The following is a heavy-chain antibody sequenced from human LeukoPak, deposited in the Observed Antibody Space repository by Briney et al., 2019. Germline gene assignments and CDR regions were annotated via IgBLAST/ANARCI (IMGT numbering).Heavy chain of an antibody. CDR1: GFTVSTNY. V-gene: IGHV3-66*02. D-gene: IGHD1-26*01. CDR2: VYADGST. J-gene: IGHJ4*02. Sequence: GGSLRLSCAASGFTVSTNYMSWVRQAPGKGLEWVSVVYADGSTYYADSVKGRFSISRDNSKNTLFLQMSSLRAEDTAVYYCARDSLVGAGLGRYFDYWGQGTLVTVSS. CDR3: ARDSLVGAGLGRYFDY.